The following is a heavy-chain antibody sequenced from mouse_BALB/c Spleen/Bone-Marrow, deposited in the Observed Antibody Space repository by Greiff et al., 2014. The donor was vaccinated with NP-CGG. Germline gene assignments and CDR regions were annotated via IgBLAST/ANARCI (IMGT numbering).Heavy chain of an antibody. D-gene: IGHD2-3*01. CDR3: ARGGYSHYYAMDY. CDR1: GYSFTGYT. V-gene: IGHV1-18*01. CDR2: TNPYNGGT. J-gene: IGHJ4*01. Sequence: VQLKESGPELVKPGASMKISCKASGYSFTGYTMNWVKQSHGKNLEWIGLTNPYNGGTSYNQKFKGKATLTVDKSSSTAYMELLSLTSEDSAVYYCARGGYSHYYAMDYWGQGTSVTVSS.